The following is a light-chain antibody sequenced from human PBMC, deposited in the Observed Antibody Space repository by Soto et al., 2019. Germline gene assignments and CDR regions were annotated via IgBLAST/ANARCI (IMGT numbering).Light chain of an antibody. Sequence: QSALTQPASVSGSPGQSITISCTGTSSDVGGYNYVSWYQQHPGKAPKLMIYEVSNRPSGVSNRFSDSKSGNTASLTISGLQAEDEADYYCSSYTTSSTHWVFGGGTKLTVL. J-gene: IGLJ3*02. CDR1: SSDVGGYNY. CDR3: SSYTTSSTHWV. V-gene: IGLV2-14*01. CDR2: EVS.